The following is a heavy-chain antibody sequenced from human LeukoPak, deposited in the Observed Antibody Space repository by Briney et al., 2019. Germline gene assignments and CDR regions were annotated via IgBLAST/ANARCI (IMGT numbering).Heavy chain of an antibody. V-gene: IGHV3-30*01. CDR3: ARRSGGVRGYSYGPIDY. D-gene: IGHD5-18*01. Sequence: GGSLRLSCAASGFTFSSYAMHWVRQAPGKGLEWVAVISYDGSNKYYADSVKGRFTISRDNSKNTLYLQMNSLRAEDTAVYYCARRSGGVRGYSYGPIDYWGQGTLVTVSS. CDR2: ISYDGSNK. CDR1: GFTFSSYA. J-gene: IGHJ4*02.